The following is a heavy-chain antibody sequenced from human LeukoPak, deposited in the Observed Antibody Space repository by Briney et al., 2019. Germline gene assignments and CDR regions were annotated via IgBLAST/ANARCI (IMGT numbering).Heavy chain of an antibody. J-gene: IGHJ3*02. CDR1: GFPFSGYS. D-gene: IGHD1-26*01. CDR3: ARGGSYLSAFDI. V-gene: IGHV3-48*04. Sequence: PGGSLRLSCAASGFPFSGYSLTWVRQAPGKGLEWISYISSSNTIYYADSVKGRFTISRDNAKNSLYLQMNSLRAEDTAVYYCARGGSYLSAFDIWGQGTMVTVSS. CDR2: ISSSNTI.